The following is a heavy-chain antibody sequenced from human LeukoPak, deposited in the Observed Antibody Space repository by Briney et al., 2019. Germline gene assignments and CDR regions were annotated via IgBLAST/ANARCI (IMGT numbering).Heavy chain of an antibody. CDR1: GFTFSSYA. Sequence: GGSLRLSCAASGFTFSSYAMSWVRQAPGKGLEWVSAISGSGGSTYYADSVKGRFTISRDNSKNTLYLQVNSLRAEDTAVYYCAKSHNQYSSSSGSDYWGQGTLVTVSS. CDR3: AKSHNQYSSSSGSDY. J-gene: IGHJ4*02. V-gene: IGHV3-23*01. CDR2: ISGSGGST. D-gene: IGHD6-6*01.